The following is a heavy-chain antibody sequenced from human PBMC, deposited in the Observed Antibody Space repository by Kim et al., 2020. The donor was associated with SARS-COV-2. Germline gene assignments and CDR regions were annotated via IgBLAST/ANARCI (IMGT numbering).Heavy chain of an antibody. CDR2: A. V-gene: IGHV1-69*01. J-gene: IGHJ4*02. CDR3: ARERGNSYGFDY. Sequence: ANYAKNSQGRVTMTADESTTTVFLELDSLRSDDTAVYYCARERGNSYGFDYWGQGTLVTVSS. D-gene: IGHD3-16*01.